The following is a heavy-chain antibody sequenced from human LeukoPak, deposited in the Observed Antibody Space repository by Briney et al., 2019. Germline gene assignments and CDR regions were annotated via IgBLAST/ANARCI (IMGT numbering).Heavy chain of an antibody. CDR1: GYTFTGYY. D-gene: IGHD3-22*01. V-gene: IGHV1-2*02. Sequence: GASVKVSCKASGYTFTGYYMHWVRQAPGQGLEWMGWINANSGGTNYAQKFQGRVTMTRDTSISTAYMELSGLRSDDTAVYYCACSYHYDNGGSRVVIDAFEIWGQGTRVTVSS. CDR2: INANSGGT. CDR3: ACSYHYDNGGSRVVIDAFEI. J-gene: IGHJ3*02.